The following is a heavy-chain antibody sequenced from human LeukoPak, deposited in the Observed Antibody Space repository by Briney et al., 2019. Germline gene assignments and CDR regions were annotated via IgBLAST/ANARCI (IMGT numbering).Heavy chain of an antibody. J-gene: IGHJ4*02. V-gene: IGHV3-11*01. D-gene: IGHD2-15*01. CDR2: ISSSGGTM. CDR1: GFSFSDYY. Sequence: GVSLRLSCAASGFSFSDYYMSWIRQAPGKGLEWVSYISSSGGTMYYADSVRGRFIISRDNAKDSLFLEMNSLKDEDTAIYYCASDYAKGWYVWGQGTRVTVSS. CDR3: ASDYAKGWYV.